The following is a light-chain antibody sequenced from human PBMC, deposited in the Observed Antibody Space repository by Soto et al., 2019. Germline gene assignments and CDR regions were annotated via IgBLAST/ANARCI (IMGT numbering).Light chain of an antibody. Sequence: QSAGTQPRRACGSTAQSVTISYTGTKNDIGVYDFVSWYQHHPGKAPRLIIYEVVQRPSGVPDRFSGSKSGNTASLTVSGLQAADEADYFCKSYAGSNTYVFGSGTKVTVL. J-gene: IGLJ1*01. CDR2: EVV. CDR3: KSYAGSNTYV. V-gene: IGLV2-8*01. CDR1: KNDIGVYDF.